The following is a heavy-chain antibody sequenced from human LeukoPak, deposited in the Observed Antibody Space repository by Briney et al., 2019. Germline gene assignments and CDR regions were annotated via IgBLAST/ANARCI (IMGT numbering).Heavy chain of an antibody. D-gene: IGHD6-13*01. V-gene: IGHV1-8*03. CDR2: MNPNSGNT. CDR1: GYTFTSYD. Sequence: GASVKVSCKASGYTFTSYDINWVRQATGHGLEWMGWMNPNSGNTGYAQRFQGRVTITRNTSISTAYMELSSLRSEDTAVYYCAISSSWYLFDYWGQGTLVTVSS. J-gene: IGHJ4*02. CDR3: AISSSWYLFDY.